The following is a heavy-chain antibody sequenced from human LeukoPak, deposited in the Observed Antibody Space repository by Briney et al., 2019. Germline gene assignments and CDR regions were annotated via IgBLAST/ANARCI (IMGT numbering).Heavy chain of an antibody. CDR2: MSASGDET. D-gene: IGHD1-1*01. V-gene: IGHV3-23*01. CDR3: ARDYKADY. J-gene: IGHJ4*02. CDR1: GFTFSSYA. Sequence: GGSLRLSCATSGFTFSSYAMTWVRQAPGKGLEWVSAMSASGDETKYADSVKGRFTISRDNSKNALFLQINRLRGDDTAVYFCARDYKADYWGQGTLVTVSS.